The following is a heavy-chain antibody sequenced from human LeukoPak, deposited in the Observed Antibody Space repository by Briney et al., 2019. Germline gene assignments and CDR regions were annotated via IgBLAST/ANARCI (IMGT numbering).Heavy chain of an antibody. J-gene: IGHJ5*02. V-gene: IGHV3-23*01. D-gene: IGHD2-21*01. Sequence: PGGTLRLSCAAYGFTFSSFGMSWVRQAPGKGLEWVSAISGSGGSTYYADSVKGRFTISRDNSKNTLYLHMNSLRAEDTAIYYCARDNYSYRLDLWGQGTLVTVSS. CDR3: ARDNYSYRLDL. CDR2: ISGSGGST. CDR1: GFTFSSFG.